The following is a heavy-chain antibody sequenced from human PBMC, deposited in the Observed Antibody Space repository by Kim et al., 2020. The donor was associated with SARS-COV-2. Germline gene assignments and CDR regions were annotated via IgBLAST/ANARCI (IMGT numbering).Heavy chain of an antibody. J-gene: IGHJ6*02. CDR2: FDPEDGET. D-gene: IGHD3-22*01. CDR3: KTYYYDSSGYYNNYYYYGMDV. Sequence: ASVKVSCKVSGYTLTELSMHWVRQAPGKGLEWMGGFDPEDGETIYAQKFQGRVTMTEDTSTDTAYMELSSLRSEDTAVYYCKTYYYDSSGYYNNYYYYGMDVWGQGTTVTVSS. V-gene: IGHV1-24*01. CDR1: GYTLTELS.